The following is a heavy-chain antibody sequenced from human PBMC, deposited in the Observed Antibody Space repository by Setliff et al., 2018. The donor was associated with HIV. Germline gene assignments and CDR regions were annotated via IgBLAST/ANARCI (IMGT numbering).Heavy chain of an antibody. V-gene: IGHV1-69*11. CDR2: LIPVLGEP. Sequence: SVKVSCKATGHTPRHYGINWIRQAPGQGLEWVGSLIPVLGEPHYAPRFQGRVTITADDSTNTAYLELSNLRFDDTATYYCARGVLYGLSEYWGTGSLVTVSS. CDR3: ARGVLYGLSEY. CDR1: GHTPRHYG. J-gene: IGHJ4*02. D-gene: IGHD3-10*01.